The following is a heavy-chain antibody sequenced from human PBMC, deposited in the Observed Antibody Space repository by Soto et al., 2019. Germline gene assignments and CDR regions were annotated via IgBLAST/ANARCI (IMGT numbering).Heavy chain of an antibody. V-gene: IGHV1-18*01. J-gene: IGHJ6*02. Sequence: GASVKVSCKASGYTFTSYAISWVRQAPGQGLEWMGWISAYNGNTNYAQKLQGRVTMTTDTSTSTAYMELRSLRSDDTAVYYCAKNGQPPYYYYGMDVWGQGTTVTVSS. CDR1: GYTFTSYA. CDR3: AKNGQPPYYYYGMDV. CDR2: ISAYNGNT. D-gene: IGHD2-8*01.